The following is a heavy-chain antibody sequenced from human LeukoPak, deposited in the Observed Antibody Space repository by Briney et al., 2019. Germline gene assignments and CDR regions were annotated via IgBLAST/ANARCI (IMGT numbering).Heavy chain of an antibody. Sequence: PSETLSLTCSVSGGSVTGGGYYWSWIRPHPGKGLEWIGFASYSGGTYYNPSLMSRITISVDRSQNQFSLRMRDVTAADTAVYCCATAEWEYFYFDSWGQGALVAVSS. CDR2: ASYSGGT. J-gene: IGHJ4*02. CDR3: ATAEWEYFYFDS. CDR1: GGSVTGGGYY. D-gene: IGHD1-26*01. V-gene: IGHV4-31*03.